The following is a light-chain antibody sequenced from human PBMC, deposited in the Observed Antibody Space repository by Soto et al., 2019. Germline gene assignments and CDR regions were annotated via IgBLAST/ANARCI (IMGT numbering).Light chain of an antibody. CDR3: QPYNNWPLT. V-gene: IGKV3-15*01. J-gene: IGKJ4*01. Sequence: EVVMRQSPATLSVSPGEGDTLSCRASQGIGDTLAWYQHKPGQTPRLLIYDTSTRATGVPTRFSGSRSGAEFTLTINSLQSEDFPVYYSQPYNNWPLTFGGGTKVEIK. CDR2: DTS. CDR1: QGIGDT.